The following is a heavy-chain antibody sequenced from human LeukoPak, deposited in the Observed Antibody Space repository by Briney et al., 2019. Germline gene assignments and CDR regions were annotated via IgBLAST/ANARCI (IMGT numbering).Heavy chain of an antibody. J-gene: IGHJ6*02. CDR1: SLSISSYY. V-gene: IGHV4-59*01. CDR2: IYYSGST. Sequence: SETLSLTCTVSSLSISSYYWSWLRQPPGQGLEGIGYIYYSGSTNYNPSLKSRITISVDTSKNQFSLKLSSVAAAATAVYYCASGPRYDILTGYYEYGMDVWGQGTTVTVSS. D-gene: IGHD3-9*01. CDR3: ASGPRYDILTGYYEYGMDV.